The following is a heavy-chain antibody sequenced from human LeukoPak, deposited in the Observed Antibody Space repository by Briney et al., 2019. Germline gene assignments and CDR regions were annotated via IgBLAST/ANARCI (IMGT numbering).Heavy chain of an antibody. CDR2: ISGSGGST. J-gene: IGHJ4*02. V-gene: IGHV3-23*01. D-gene: IGHD3-22*01. Sequence: GGSLRLSCAASGFTFNNYAMSWVRQVPGKVLEWVSSISGSGGSTYYADSMKGRFTISRDNSRTTLYLQMNSLRAEDTAVYYCAKDTSPRGYFDASAYYLPREFDFWGQGTLVTVSS. CDR3: AKDTSPRGYFDASAYYLPREFDF. CDR1: GFTFNNYA.